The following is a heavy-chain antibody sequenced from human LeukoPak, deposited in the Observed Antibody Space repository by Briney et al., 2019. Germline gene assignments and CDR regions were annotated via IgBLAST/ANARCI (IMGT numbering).Heavy chain of an antibody. CDR1: GASISSSHW. CDR3: ARAYTVWTDYQPRYYYGMDV. V-gene: IGHV4-4*03. Sequence: TPGTLSLTCAVSGASISSSHWWSWVRQPPGKGLELIGEIYHSGSTNYNPSLKSRVTMSVDKSKNHFSLNVSSVTAADTAVYYCARAYTVWTDYQPRYYYGMDVWGQGTTVTVSS. D-gene: IGHD2-2*01. J-gene: IGHJ6*02. CDR2: IYHSGST.